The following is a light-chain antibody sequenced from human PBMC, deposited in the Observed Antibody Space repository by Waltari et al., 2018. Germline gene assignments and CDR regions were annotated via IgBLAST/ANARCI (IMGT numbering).Light chain of an antibody. CDR3: HQYGTSPYT. CDR1: QSLSNNY. J-gene: IGKJ2*01. V-gene: IGKV3-20*01. Sequence: EIVLKQSPGTLSLSPGERATLSCRASQSLSNNYLAWYQQKPGQAPRLLIYGASSRATGVPDRVSGSGSGTDFTLTITRLEPEDFSMYYCHQYGTSPYTFGQGTQLDLK. CDR2: GAS.